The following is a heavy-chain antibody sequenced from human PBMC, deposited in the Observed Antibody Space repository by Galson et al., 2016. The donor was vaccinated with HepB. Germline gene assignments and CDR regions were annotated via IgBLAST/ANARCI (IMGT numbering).Heavy chain of an antibody. V-gene: IGHV3-23*01. CDR1: GFTFSSYA. J-gene: IGHJ4*02. Sequence: SLRLSCAASGFTFSSYAMSWVRQAPGKGREWVSTISGSGGSTYYADSVQGRLTISRDNSKTTLYLQMNSLRAEDTAVYFCAKPQGPFIAVAGAGGFDYWGQGTLVTVSS. D-gene: IGHD6-19*01. CDR3: AKPQGPFIAVAGAGGFDY. CDR2: ISGSGGST.